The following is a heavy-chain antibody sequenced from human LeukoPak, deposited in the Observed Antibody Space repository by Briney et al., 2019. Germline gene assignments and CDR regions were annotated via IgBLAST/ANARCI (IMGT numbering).Heavy chain of an antibody. CDR2: ISAYNGNI. CDR1: GYTFTSYG. CDR3: AREWNGSGSYYYYYYGMDV. J-gene: IGHJ6*02. V-gene: IGHV1-18*01. Sequence: ASVKVSCKASGYTFTSYGISWVRQAPGQGLEWMGWISAYNGNINYAQKLQGRVTMTTDTSTSTAYMELRSLRSDDTAVYYCAREWNGSGSYYYYYYGMDVWGQGTTVTVSS. D-gene: IGHD3-10*01.